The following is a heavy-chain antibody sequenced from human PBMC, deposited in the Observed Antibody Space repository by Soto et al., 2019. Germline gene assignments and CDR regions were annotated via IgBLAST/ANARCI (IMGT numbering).Heavy chain of an antibody. V-gene: IGHV3-7*01. J-gene: IGHJ3*02. CDR2: IKQDGSEK. D-gene: IGHD3-9*01. CDR1: GFTFSSYW. Sequence: GGSLRLSCAASGFTFSSYWKSWVRQAPGKGLEWVANIKQDGSEKYYVDSVKGRFTISRDNAKNSLYLQMNSLRAEDTAVYYCARENGILTGGVFDIWGQGTMVTVSS. CDR3: ARENGILTGGVFDI.